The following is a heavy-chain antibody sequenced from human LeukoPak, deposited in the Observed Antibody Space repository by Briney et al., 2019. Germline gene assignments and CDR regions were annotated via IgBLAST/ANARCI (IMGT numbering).Heavy chain of an antibody. D-gene: IGHD4-23*01. J-gene: IGHJ4*02. CDR3: ARSGGNSVAGDY. CDR2: ISRSSSTI. V-gene: IGHV3-48*02. CDR1: GFPFGTYG. Sequence: GSLRLSCAASGFPFGTYGMNWVRQAPGKGLEWVSYISRSSSTIYYADSVTGRFTISRDNAKNSLYLQMNSLRDEDTAVYYCARSGGNSVAGDYWGQGTLVTVSS.